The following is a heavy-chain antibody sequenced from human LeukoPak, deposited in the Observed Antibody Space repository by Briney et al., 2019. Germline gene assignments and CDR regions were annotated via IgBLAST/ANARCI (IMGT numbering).Heavy chain of an antibody. CDR3: ARRRYCTDTTCYAGVDGFDI. V-gene: IGHV5-51*01. D-gene: IGHD2-2*01. CDR1: GYSFSSYS. CDR2: IYPGDSDT. J-gene: IGHJ3*02. Sequence: GESLKISCKASGYSFSSYSIAWVRQMPGKGLEWMGIIYPGDSDTRYRPSFQGQVTISADKSISTAYLQWSSLKASDTAMYYCARRRYCTDTTCYAGVDGFDIWGQGTVVTVSS.